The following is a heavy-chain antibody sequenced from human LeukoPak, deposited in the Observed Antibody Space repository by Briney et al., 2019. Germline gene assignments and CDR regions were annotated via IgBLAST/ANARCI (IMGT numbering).Heavy chain of an antibody. D-gene: IGHD2-2*02. V-gene: IGHV3-11*04. J-gene: IGHJ4*02. CDR3: ARDGVPGHTVFDY. CDR2: ISTSGVTI. Sequence: GGSLRLSCAASGFTFSDYYMSWIRQAPGKGLEWVSHISTSGVTIHYSDSVKGRFTISRDNAKNSLYLQMNSLRVEDTAVYYCARDGVPGHTVFDYWGQGTLVTVSS. CDR1: GFTFSDYY.